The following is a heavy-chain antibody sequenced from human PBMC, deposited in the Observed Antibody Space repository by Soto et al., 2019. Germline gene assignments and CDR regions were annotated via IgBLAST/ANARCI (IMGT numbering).Heavy chain of an antibody. J-gene: IGHJ6*02. V-gene: IGHV3-74*03. Sequence: EVQLVESGGGLVQPGGSLRLSCEASGFTFSSYWMHWVRQVPGKGLVWVSRLNGDGTTTKYADSVKGRFTISRDNAKNTVYLQMSSLRAEDTAVYYCARGIRIYYAMDVWGQGTTVTVSS. D-gene: IGHD2-15*01. CDR3: ARGIRIYYAMDV. CDR1: GFTFSSYW. CDR2: LNGDGTTT.